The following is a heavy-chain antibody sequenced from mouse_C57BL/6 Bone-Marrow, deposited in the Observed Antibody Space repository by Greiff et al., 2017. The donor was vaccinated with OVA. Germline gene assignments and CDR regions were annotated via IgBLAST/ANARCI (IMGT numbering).Heavy chain of an antibody. J-gene: IGHJ4*01. CDR2: INPYNGGT. V-gene: IGHV1-19*01. CDR3: ARRSFRY. CDR1: GYTFTDYY. Sequence: EVQLVESGPVLVKPGASVKMSCKASGYTFTDYYMNWVKQSHGKSLEWIGVINPYNGGTSYNQQFKGKATLTVDKSSSTAYMELNSLTSEDSAVYYCARRSFRYWGQGTSVTVSS.